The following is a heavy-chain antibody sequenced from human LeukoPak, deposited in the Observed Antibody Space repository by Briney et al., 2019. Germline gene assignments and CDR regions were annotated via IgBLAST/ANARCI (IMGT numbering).Heavy chain of an antibody. CDR1: GGSISSYY. CDR2: IYTSGTT. CDR3: ARVDIVVVPASNFDL. Sequence: SETLSLTCTVSGGSISSYYWSWIRQPAGKGLEWIGRIYTSGTTYYNPSLKSRVTISVDTSKNQFSLKLSSVTAADTAIYYCARVDIVVVPASNFDLWGRGTLVTVSS. V-gene: IGHV4-4*07. J-gene: IGHJ2*01. D-gene: IGHD2-2*03.